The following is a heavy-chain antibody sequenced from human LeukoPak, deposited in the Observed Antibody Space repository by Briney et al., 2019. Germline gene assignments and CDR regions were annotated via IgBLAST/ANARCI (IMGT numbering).Heavy chain of an antibody. CDR3: ARGTTANNWFDP. J-gene: IGHJ5*02. D-gene: IGHD4-17*01. CDR2: IIPTFGTA. Sequence: GASVKVSCKASGGTFSSYAISWVRQAPGQGLEWMGGIIPTFGTANYAQKFQGRVMITADESTSTAYMELSSLRSEDTAVYYCARGTTANNWFDPWGQGTLVTVSS. CDR1: GGTFSSYA. V-gene: IGHV1-69*13.